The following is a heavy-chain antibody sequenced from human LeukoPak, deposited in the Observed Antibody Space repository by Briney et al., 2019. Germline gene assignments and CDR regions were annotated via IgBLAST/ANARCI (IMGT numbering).Heavy chain of an antibody. J-gene: IGHJ5*02. CDR1: GCTFTDYF. Sequence: ASVKVSCKSSGCTFTDYFIQWVRQAPGQGLEWLGWINPNTGVIRTAQKFQGRVTMTRDTSINTAYMELSGLTSDDTAMYYCARDMWTTMTTAGDWFDPWGQGTLVTVSS. D-gene: IGHD4-17*01. V-gene: IGHV1-2*02. CDR2: INPNTGVI. CDR3: ARDMWTTMTTAGDWFDP.